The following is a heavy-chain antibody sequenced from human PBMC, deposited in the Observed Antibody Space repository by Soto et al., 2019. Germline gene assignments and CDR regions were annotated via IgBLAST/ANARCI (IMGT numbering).Heavy chain of an antibody. Sequence: QVQLVQSGAEVKKPGSSVKVSCKASGVTLSDYPINWVRQAPGQGLEWLGGLLPIFGTTIYAQKFQGSLTITADESTNRAYMELSDLRPGDTAIFYCARGDCGYATCNNWSLNWLDPWGQGTRVTVSS. D-gene: IGHD3-16*01. CDR1: GVTLSDYP. CDR2: LLPIFGTT. CDR3: ARGDCGYATCNNWSLNWLDP. J-gene: IGHJ5*02. V-gene: IGHV1-69*01.